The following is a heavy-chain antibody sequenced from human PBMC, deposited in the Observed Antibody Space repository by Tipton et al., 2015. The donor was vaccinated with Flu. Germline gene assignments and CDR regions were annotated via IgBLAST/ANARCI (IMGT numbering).Heavy chain of an antibody. Sequence: SLRLSCAASGFTVSSNYMSWVRQAPGKGLEWVSVLYSGGSTYYADSVKGRFTISRDNSKNTLYLQMNSLRVEDTGLYFCARDFNGPRDQWGQGTPVTVSS. CDR1: GFTVSSNY. V-gene: IGHV3-53*01. J-gene: IGHJ4*02. CDR3: ARDFNGPRDQ. CDR2: LYSGGST.